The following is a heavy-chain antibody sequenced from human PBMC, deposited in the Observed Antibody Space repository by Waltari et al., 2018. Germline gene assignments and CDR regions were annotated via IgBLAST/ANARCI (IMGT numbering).Heavy chain of an antibody. CDR2: INPSGGST. V-gene: IGHV1-46*01. D-gene: IGHD1-1*01. CDR1: GYTFTSYY. J-gene: IGHJ6*02. CDR3: ARETGTTLTYYYGMDV. Sequence: QVQLVQSGAEVKKPGASVKVSCKASGYTFTSYYMHWVRPAPGQGLEWMGIINPSGGSTSYAQKFQGRVTMTRDTSTGTVYMELSSLRSEDTAVYYCARETGTTLTYYYGMDVWGQGTTVTVSS.